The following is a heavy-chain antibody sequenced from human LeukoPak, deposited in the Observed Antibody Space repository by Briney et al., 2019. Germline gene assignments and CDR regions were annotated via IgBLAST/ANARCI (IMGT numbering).Heavy chain of an antibody. CDR2: ISRSGGST. J-gene: IGHJ4*02. Sequence: GGSLRLSCAASGFTFSSYAMSWVRQAPGKGLEWVSGISRSGGSTYYADSVKGRFTISRDNSKNTLYLQMNSLRAEDTAVYYCAKDQQSSGHPTNFAHWGQGALVTVSS. CDR3: AKDQQSSGHPTNFAH. D-gene: IGHD6-19*01. CDR1: GFTFSSYA. V-gene: IGHV3-23*01.